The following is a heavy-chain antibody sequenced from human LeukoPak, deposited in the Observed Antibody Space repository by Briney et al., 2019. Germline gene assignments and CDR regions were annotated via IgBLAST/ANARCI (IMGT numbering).Heavy chain of an antibody. Sequence: GGSLRLSCAASGFTFSSYSMNWVRQAPGKGLEWVSSISSSSSYIYYADSVKGRFTISRDNAKNSLYLQMNSLRAEDTAVYYCARGLQWPLDAFDIWGQGTMVTVSS. CDR1: GFTFSSYS. CDR3: ARGLQWPLDAFDI. V-gene: IGHV3-21*01. J-gene: IGHJ3*02. CDR2: ISSSSSYI. D-gene: IGHD6-19*01.